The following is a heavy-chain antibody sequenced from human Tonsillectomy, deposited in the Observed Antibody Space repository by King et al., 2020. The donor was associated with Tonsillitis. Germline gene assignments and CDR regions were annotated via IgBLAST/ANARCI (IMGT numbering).Heavy chain of an antibody. D-gene: IGHD3-3*01. CDR2: MYYSGSP. CDR1: GGSISRRGDY. V-gene: IGHV4-39*01. J-gene: IGHJ3*02. Sequence: QLQESGPGLVKPSETLSLTCTVSGGSISRRGDYWGWIRQAPGKGLEWIGTMYYSGSPYYNPSLKSRVTVSVDTSKNQFSLNLSSVTAADTAVYYCVTKGFILEAFEIWGQGTLVTVSS. CDR3: VTKGFILEAFEI.